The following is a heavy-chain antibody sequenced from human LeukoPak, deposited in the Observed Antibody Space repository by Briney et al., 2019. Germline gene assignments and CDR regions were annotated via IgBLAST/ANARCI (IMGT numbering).Heavy chain of an antibody. CDR3: ARGYSGYSSGWYQSWFDP. CDR2: IYTSGST. Sequence: SETLSLTCTVSGGSISSHYWSWIRQPPGKGLEWIGYIYTSGSTNYNPSLKSRVTISVDTSKNQFSLKLSSVTAADTAVYYCARGYSGYSSGWYQSWFDPWGQGTLVTVSS. D-gene: IGHD6-19*01. J-gene: IGHJ5*02. CDR1: GGSISSHY. V-gene: IGHV4-4*09.